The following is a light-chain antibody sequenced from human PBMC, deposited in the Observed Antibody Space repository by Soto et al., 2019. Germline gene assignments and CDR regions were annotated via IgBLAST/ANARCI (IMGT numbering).Light chain of an antibody. J-gene: IGKJ1*01. CDR1: QSVSSRY. CDR2: GAS. Sequence: VLTQSPATLSLSPGERATLSCRASQSVSSRYSAWYQQKPGQAPRLLIYGASTRATGIPDRFSGSGSETDFTLTSSRLEPEDFAVYYYQHYGSSPRTFGQGTKVDIK. CDR3: QHYGSSPRT. V-gene: IGKV3-20*01.